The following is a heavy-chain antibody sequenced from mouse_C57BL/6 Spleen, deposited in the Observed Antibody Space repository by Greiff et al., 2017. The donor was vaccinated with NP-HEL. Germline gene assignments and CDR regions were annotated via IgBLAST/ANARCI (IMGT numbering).Heavy chain of an antibody. J-gene: IGHJ3*01. Sequence: VQLQQPGAELVMPGASVKLSCKASGYTFTSYWMHWVKQRPGQGLEWIGEIDPSDSYTNYNQKFKGKSTLTVDKSSSTAYMQLSSLTSEDSAVYYCARGGNSFAYWGQGTLVTVSA. CDR1: GYTFTSYW. V-gene: IGHV1-69*01. CDR3: ARGGNSFAY. CDR2: IDPSDSYT. D-gene: IGHD2-1*01.